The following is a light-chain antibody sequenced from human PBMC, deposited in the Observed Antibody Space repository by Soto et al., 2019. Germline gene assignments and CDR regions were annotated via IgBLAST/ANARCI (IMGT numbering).Light chain of an antibody. J-gene: IGKJ1*01. CDR2: AAS. CDR3: LQVFNFPRA. CDR1: QDIGND. Sequence: AIQMTQSPSSLAGSVGDRLTITCRASQDIGNDLGWYQQKPGKVPKLLIYAASSLQSGVSSRFSGSGSGTEFTLTISSLQPADFATYYCLQVFNFPRAFGQGTKVDIK. V-gene: IGKV1-6*02.